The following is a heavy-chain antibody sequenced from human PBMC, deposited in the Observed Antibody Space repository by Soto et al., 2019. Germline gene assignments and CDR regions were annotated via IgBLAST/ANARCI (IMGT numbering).Heavy chain of an antibody. CDR2: IIPIFGTA. CDR1: GGTFSSYA. D-gene: IGHD6-13*01. CDR3: ARVSAIAAAGSYYYYYYGMDV. V-gene: IGHV1-69*13. J-gene: IGHJ6*02. Sequence: SVKVSCKASGGTFSSYAISWVRQAPGQGLEWMGGIIPIFGTANYAQKFQGRVTITADESTSTAYMELSSLRSEDTAVYYCARVSAIAAAGSYYYYYYGMDVWGQGTTVTVSS.